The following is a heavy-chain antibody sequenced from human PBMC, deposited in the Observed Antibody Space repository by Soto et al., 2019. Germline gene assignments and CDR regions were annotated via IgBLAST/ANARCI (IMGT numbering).Heavy chain of an antibody. V-gene: IGHV4-59*01. CDR1: GDSISSFY. CDR3: ARVGYCSSTPCWPIGYFEY. CDR2: IFSSGCT. Sequence: QVQLQESGPGLVKPSETLSLICTVSGDSISSFYWTWIRHPPGKGLEWVGYIFSSGCTNYNPSLKSRVTISVDTSENQFSLKPTSVTAADTAVYYCARVGYCSSTPCWPIGYFEYWGQGTLVTVSS. D-gene: IGHD2-2*01. J-gene: IGHJ4*02.